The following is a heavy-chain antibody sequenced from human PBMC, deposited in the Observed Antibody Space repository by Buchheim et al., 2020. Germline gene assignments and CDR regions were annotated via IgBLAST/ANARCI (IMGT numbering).Heavy chain of an antibody. CDR2: ISYDGSNK. D-gene: IGHD3-3*01. J-gene: IGHJ4*02. Sequence: QVQLVESGGGVVQPGRSLRLSCAASGFTFSSYAMHWVRQAPGKGLEWVAVISYDGSNKYYADSVKGRFTISRDNSKNTLNLQMNSLRAEDTAVYYCARERPYYDFWSGYMDYWGQGTL. CDR3: ARERPYYDFWSGYMDY. V-gene: IGHV3-30*04. CDR1: GFTFSSYA.